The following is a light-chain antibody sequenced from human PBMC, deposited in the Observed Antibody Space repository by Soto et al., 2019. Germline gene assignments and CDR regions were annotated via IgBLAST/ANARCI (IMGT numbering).Light chain of an antibody. CDR2: GAS. CDR1: QSVTSN. Sequence: EIVMAQSPATLSVSPGERGTLSCRASQSVTSNLAWYQQKPGQAPRLLIRGASTRATGIPARFSGSGSGTEFTLTISSLQSEDFAVYYCQQYNNWPLTFGGGTKVEIK. J-gene: IGKJ4*01. V-gene: IGKV3-15*01. CDR3: QQYNNWPLT.